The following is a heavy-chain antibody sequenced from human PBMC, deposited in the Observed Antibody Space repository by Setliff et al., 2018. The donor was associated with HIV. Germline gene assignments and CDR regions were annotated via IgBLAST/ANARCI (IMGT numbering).Heavy chain of an antibody. J-gene: IGHJ3*02. CDR1: GGSISTSY. V-gene: IGHV4-4*09. CDR2: FYISGTT. D-gene: IGHD2-15*01. Sequence: SETLSLTCTVSGGSISTSYWNWIRQPPGKGLEWIAYFYISGTTSYNPSLKSRVTISLDTSRNQFSLKLGSVTAADTAMYYCAREHCSGGSCNGFDIWGQGTMVTVSS. CDR3: AREHCSGGSCNGFDI.